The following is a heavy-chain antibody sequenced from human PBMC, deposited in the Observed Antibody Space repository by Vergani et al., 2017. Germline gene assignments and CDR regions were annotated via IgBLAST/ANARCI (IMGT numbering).Heavy chain of an antibody. CDR3: AKDLNPTKQLEPFDY. J-gene: IGHJ4*02. V-gene: IGHV3-30*07. CDR1: GFTFSSYA. CDR2: ISYDGSNK. Sequence: QVQLVESGGGVVQPGRSLRLSCAASGFTFSSYAMHWVRQAPGKGLEWVAVISYDGSNKYYADSVKGRFTISRDNSKNTLYLQMNSLRAEDTAVYYCAKDLNPTKQLEPFDYWGQGTLVTVSS. D-gene: IGHD6-13*01.